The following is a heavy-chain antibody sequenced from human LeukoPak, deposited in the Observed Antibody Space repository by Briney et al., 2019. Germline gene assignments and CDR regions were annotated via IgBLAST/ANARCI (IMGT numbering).Heavy chain of an antibody. V-gene: IGHV3-30-3*01. D-gene: IGHD3-22*01. CDR2: ISYDGSNK. J-gene: IGHJ4*02. CDR3: ARIVVVIRGGGDYFDY. Sequence: GRSLRLSCAASGFTFSSYAMHWVRQAPGKGLEWVAVISYDGSNKYYADSVKGRFTISRDNSKNTLYLQMNSLRAEDTAVYYCARIVVVIRGGGDYFDYWGQGTPVTVSS. CDR1: GFTFSSYA.